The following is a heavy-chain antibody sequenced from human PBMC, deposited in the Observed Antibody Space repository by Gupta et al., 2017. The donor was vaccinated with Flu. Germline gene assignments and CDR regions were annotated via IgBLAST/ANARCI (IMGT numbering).Heavy chain of an antibody. Sequence: VQSGAEVKEPGASVKVSCKASGYTFSDYYMHWVRKAPGHGPEWVGWISPKSGGTYYSQTFHDRVTMTRDSSTTTVTMELSRLKSDDTAVYYCARVRCYSTSCSTGNSDFWGQGTLVTVSS. CDR2: ISPKSGGT. CDR3: ARVRCYSTSCSTGNSDF. J-gene: IGHJ4*02. D-gene: IGHD3-3*01. V-gene: IGHV1-2*02. CDR1: GYTFSDYY.